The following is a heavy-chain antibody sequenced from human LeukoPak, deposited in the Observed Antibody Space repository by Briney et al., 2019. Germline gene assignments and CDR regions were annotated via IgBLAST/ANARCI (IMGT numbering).Heavy chain of an antibody. Sequence: PGGSLRLSCAASGFTFSSYGMHWVRQAPGKGLEWVAVISYDGSNKYYADSVKGRFTISRDNSKNTLYLQMNSLRAEDTAVYYCAKEGGDGYNFHWFDPWGQGTLVTVSS. D-gene: IGHD5-24*01. CDR3: AKEGGDGYNFHWFDP. V-gene: IGHV3-30*18. CDR2: ISYDGSNK. J-gene: IGHJ5*02. CDR1: GFTFSSYG.